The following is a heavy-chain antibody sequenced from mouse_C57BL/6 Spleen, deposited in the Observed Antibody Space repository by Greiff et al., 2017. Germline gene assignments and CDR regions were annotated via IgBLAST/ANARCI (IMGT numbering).Heavy chain of an antibody. Sequence: QVQLQQSGAELVRPGTSVKVSCKASGYAFTNYLIEWVKQRPGQGLEWIGVINPGSGGTNYNEKFKGKATLTADKSSSTAYMQLSSLTSEDSAVYFCAGFLAWFAYWGQGTLVTVSA. J-gene: IGHJ3*01. CDR1: GYAFTNYL. CDR2: INPGSGGT. CDR3: AGFLAWFAY. V-gene: IGHV1-54*01.